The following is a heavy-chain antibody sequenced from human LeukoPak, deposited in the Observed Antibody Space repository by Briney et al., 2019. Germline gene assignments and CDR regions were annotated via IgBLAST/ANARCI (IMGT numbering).Heavy chain of an antibody. CDR1: GFTFSSYS. CDR3: ARSPYNYGYFAPVSYYFDY. J-gene: IGHJ4*01. Sequence: GGSLRLSCAASGFTFSSYSMNWVRQAPGKGLEWVSSISSSSSYIYYADSVKGRFTISRDNAKNSLYLQMNSLRAEDTAVYYCARSPYNYGYFAPVSYYFDYWGHGTLVTVSS. V-gene: IGHV3-21*01. D-gene: IGHD5-18*01. CDR2: ISSSSSYI.